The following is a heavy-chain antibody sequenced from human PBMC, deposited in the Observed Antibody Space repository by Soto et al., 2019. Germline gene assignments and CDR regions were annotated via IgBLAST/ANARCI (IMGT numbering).Heavy chain of an antibody. Sequence: EVQLVESGGGLVQPGGSLRLSCAATGFSLSSYWMHWVRQAPGKGLVWVARINGAGTSTNYADSVKGRFTISRDNAKNTLYLPLNSLRAEDTAVYYCASNWFDPWGQGTLVTVSS. V-gene: IGHV3-74*01. CDR3: ASNWFDP. CDR1: GFSLSSYW. CDR2: INGAGTST. J-gene: IGHJ5*02.